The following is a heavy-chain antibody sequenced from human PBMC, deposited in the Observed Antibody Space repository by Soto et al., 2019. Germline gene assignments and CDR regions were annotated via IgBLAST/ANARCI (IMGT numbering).Heavy chain of an antibody. CDR2: ISGRDDST. V-gene: IGHV3-23*01. J-gene: IGHJ4*02. Sequence: EVQLSESGGGLVQPGGSLRLSCAGSGFTFSSYSMGWVRHAPGKGLEWVSAISGRDDSTNHADSVRGRFTISRDNSKNTLYLQMSSLGAEDTAIYYCAKRAQAYAGKFDNWGQGTLVTVSS. CDR1: GFTFSSYS. CDR3: AKRAQAYAGKFDN. D-gene: IGHD6-13*01.